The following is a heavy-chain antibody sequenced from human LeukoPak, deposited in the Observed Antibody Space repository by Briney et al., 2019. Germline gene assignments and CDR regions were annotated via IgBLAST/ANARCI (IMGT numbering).Heavy chain of an antibody. J-gene: IGHJ4*02. CDR1: GGSFSGYY. CDR2: INHSGST. CDR3: ARVKVRGYYYDSSGYYSFDF. Sequence: TSATLSLTCAVYGGSFSGYYWSWIRQPPGKGLEWIGEINHSGSTNYNPSLKSRVTISVDTSKNQFSLKLSSVTAADTAVYYCARVKVRGYYYDSSGYYSFDFWGQGTLVTVSS. V-gene: IGHV4-34*01. D-gene: IGHD3-22*01.